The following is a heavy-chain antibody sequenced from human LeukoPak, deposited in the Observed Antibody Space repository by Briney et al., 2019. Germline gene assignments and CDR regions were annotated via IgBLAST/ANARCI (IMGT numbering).Heavy chain of an antibody. CDR1: EFTFSSYA. CDR2: ISYDGSNK. D-gene: IGHD3-22*01. V-gene: IGHV3-30*01. J-gene: IGHJ3*02. CDR3: ARSGYNAFDI. Sequence: GGSLRLSCAASEFTFSSYAMHWVRQAPGRGLEWVAVISYDGSNKYYADSVKGRFTISRDNSKNTLYLQMNSLRAEDTAVYYCARSGYNAFDIWGQGTMVTVSS.